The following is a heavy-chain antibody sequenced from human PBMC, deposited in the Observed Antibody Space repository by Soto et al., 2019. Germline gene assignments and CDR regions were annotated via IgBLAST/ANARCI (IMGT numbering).Heavy chain of an antibody. J-gene: IGHJ6*02. CDR1: GLTFDNYA. CDR3: AKVSLGATTITDFYYYGMDV. Sequence: PGGSLRLSCAASGLTFDNYAMNWVRRAPGKGLEWVSGITGSGENTYYADSVKGRFTISRDNSKNTLYVQLNSLRVEDTAIYYCAKVSLGATTITDFYYYGMDVWGQGTMVTVSS. CDR2: ITGSGENT. D-gene: IGHD1-26*01. V-gene: IGHV3-23*01.